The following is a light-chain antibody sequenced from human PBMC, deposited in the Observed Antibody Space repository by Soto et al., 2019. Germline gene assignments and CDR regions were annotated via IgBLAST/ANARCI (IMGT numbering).Light chain of an antibody. J-gene: IGLJ7*01. CDR2: ENN. CDR3: GTWDSSLSAV. Sequence: QSVLTQPPSVSAAPGQTVTISCSGSSSNIGNNSVSWYQQLPGTAPKLLIYENNKRPSGIPDRFSGSKSGTSATLGITGLQTGDEADYYCGTWDSSLSAVFGGGTQLTVL. V-gene: IGLV1-51*02. CDR1: SSNIGNNS.